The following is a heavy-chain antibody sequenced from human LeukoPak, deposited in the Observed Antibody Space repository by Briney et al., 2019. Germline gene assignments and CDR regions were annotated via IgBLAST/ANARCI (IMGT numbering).Heavy chain of an antibody. Sequence: ALVKVSCKASGYTFTSYGISWVRQAPGQGLEWMGWISAYNGNTNYAQKLQGRVTMATDTSTSTAYMELRSLRSDDTAVYYCARDNLHSDSSGYYDYWGQGTLVTVSS. D-gene: IGHD3-22*01. CDR2: ISAYNGNT. J-gene: IGHJ4*02. CDR3: ARDNLHSDSSGYYDY. CDR1: GYTFTSYG. V-gene: IGHV1-18*01.